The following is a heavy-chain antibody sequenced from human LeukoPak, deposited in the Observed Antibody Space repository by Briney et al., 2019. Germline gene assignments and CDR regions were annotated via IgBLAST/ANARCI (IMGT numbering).Heavy chain of an antibody. CDR1: GLTVSSNY. V-gene: IGHV3-53*04. CDR2: LYTGGDT. Sequence: GGSLTLSCAASGLTVSSNYMRWVRQAPGKGLEVVSVLYTGGDTYYVDSVKGRFTVSRHNSNNTLYLRMNSLRVEDTAVYYCARARSLSRDGSRAVDYWGLGTLVTVSS. J-gene: IGHJ4*02. D-gene: IGHD5-24*01. CDR3: ARARSLSRDGSRAVDY.